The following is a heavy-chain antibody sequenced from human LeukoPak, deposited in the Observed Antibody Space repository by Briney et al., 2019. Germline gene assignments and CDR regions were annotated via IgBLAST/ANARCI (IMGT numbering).Heavy chain of an antibody. CDR3: ARDQVDTAMVGY. V-gene: IGHV3-66*01. J-gene: IGHJ4*02. CDR1: GFTVSSNY. Sequence: PGGSLRLSCAASGFTVSSNYMSWVRQAPGKGLEWVSVIYSGGSTYYADSVKGRFTISRDNSKNTLYLQMNSLRAEDTAVYYCARDQVDTAMVGYWGQGTLVTVSS. D-gene: IGHD5-18*01. CDR2: IYSGGST.